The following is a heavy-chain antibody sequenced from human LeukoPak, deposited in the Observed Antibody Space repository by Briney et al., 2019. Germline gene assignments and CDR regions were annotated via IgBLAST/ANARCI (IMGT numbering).Heavy chain of an antibody. CDR3: AKTPYSGSYSTFDY. J-gene: IGHJ4*02. CDR1: GFTFCSYG. V-gene: IGHV3-23*01. Sequence: GSLRLSCAASGFTFCSYGIRWVRQAPGKGLGWVSVISGSGGSTYYADSVKGRFTISRDNSKNTLYLQMNSLRAEDTAVYYCAKTPYSGSYSTFDYWGQGTLVTVSS. D-gene: IGHD1-26*01. CDR2: ISGSGGST.